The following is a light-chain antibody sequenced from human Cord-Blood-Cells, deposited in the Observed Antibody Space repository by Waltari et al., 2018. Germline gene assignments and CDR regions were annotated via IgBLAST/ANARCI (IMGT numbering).Light chain of an antibody. V-gene: IGKV2-28*01. CDR3: MQALQTPLT. Sequence: DIVITQSPLFLPVTPGEPASISCRSSQGLLHSNGYNYLDWYLQKPGQSPQLLIYLGSNRASGVPDRFSGSGSGTDFTLKISRVEAEDVGVYYCMQALQTPLTFGGGTKVEIK. CDR2: LGS. CDR1: QGLLHSNGYNY. J-gene: IGKJ4*01.